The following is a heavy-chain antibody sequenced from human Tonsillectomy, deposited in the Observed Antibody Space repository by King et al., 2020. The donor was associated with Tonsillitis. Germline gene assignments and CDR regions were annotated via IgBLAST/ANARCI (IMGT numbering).Heavy chain of an antibody. Sequence: QLQESGPGLVKPSETLSLTCTVSGGSISSSSYYWGWIRQPPGKGLEWIGSIYYSWSTYYNPSLKSRVTISVDTSKNQFSLKLSSVTAADTAVYYCARHRGQWLVDWYFDLWGRGTLVTVSS. V-gene: IGHV4-39*01. CDR1: GGSISSSSYY. J-gene: IGHJ2*01. D-gene: IGHD6-19*01. CDR3: ARHRGQWLVDWYFDL. CDR2: IYYSWST.